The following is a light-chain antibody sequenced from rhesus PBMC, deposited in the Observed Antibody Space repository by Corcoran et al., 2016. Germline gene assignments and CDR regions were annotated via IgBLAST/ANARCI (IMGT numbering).Light chain of an antibody. J-gene: IGLJ1*01. CDR3: CSYAGSYTFI. V-gene: IGLV2-32*01. Sequence: QSAPTQPPSVSGSPGQSVTISCTGTSSDIGGYNYVSWYQQHPGTAPKLMIYEVSKRPSGVSDHFSGSKSGNTASLTISGLQAEDEADYYCCSYAGSYTFIFGAGTRLTVL. CDR1: SSDIGGYNY. CDR2: EVS.